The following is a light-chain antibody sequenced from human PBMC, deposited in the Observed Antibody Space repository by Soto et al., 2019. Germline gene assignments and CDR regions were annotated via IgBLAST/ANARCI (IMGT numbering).Light chain of an antibody. CDR2: GAS. CDR3: QQYNNWPRT. J-gene: IGKJ3*01. CDR1: QAVNTR. V-gene: IGKV3-15*01. Sequence: EIVLTQSPATLSSFPGDRVTLSCRASQAVNTRLAWYQQKPGQAPRLLIYGASTRATGIPARFSGSGSGTEFTLTISSLQSEDFAVYYCQQYNNWPRTFGPGTKVDIK.